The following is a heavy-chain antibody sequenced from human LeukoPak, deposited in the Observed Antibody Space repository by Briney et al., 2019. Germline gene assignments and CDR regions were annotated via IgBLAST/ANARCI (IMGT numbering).Heavy chain of an antibody. D-gene: IGHD5-24*01. J-gene: IGHJ3*02. CDR2: ISISGNTI. Sequence: GGSLRLSCAASGFTFSNYEMNWVRQAPGKGLEWVSYISISGNTIYYADSVKGRFTISRDNARNSLYVQMNSLRAEDTAVYYCARGGGHGYSWNAFDIWGQGTMVTVSS. V-gene: IGHV3-48*03. CDR3: ARGGGHGYSWNAFDI. CDR1: GFTFSNYE.